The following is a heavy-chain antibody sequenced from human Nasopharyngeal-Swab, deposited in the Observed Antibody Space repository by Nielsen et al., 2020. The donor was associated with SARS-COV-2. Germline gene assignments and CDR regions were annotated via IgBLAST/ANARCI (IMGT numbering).Heavy chain of an antibody. D-gene: IGHD5-24*01. V-gene: IGHV3-30*18. CDR1: GFTFSSYG. J-gene: IGHJ4*02. CDR2: ISYDGSNK. Sequence: GGYLRLSCAASGFTFSSYGMHWVRQAPGKGLEWVAVISYDGSNKYYADSVKGRFTISRDNSKNTLYLQMNSLRAEDTAVYYCAKAWLPTYWGQGTLVTVSS. CDR3: AKAWLPTY.